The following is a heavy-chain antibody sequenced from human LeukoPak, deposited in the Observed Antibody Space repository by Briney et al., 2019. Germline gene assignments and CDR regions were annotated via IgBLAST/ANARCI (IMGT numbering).Heavy chain of an antibody. Sequence: GGSLRLSCAASGFTVSSNYMSWVRQAPGKGLEWVSVIYSGGSTYYADSVKGRFTISRDNSKNTLYLQMNSLRAEDTAVYYCASGWYSSPVVGWFDPWGQGTLVTVSS. CDR2: IYSGGST. D-gene: IGHD6-13*01. CDR1: GFTVSSNY. CDR3: ASGWYSSPVVGWFDP. J-gene: IGHJ5*02. V-gene: IGHV3-53*01.